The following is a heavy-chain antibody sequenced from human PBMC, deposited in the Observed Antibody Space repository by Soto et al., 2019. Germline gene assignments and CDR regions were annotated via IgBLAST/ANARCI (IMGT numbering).Heavy chain of an antibody. CDR2: ISSSGSTI. CDR1: GFTFSSYE. D-gene: IGHD2-21*02. J-gene: IGHJ3*02. CDR3: ARAAYCGGDCYSGAFDI. Sequence: GGSLRLSCAASGFTFSSYEMNWVRQAPGKGLEWVSYISSSGSTIYYADSVKGRFTISRDNAKNSLYLQMNSLRAEDTAVYYCARAAYCGGDCYSGAFDIWGQGTMVTVSS. V-gene: IGHV3-48*03.